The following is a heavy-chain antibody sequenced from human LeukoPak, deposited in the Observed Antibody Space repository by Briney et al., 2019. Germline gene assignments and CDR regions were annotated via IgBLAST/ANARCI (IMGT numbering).Heavy chain of an antibody. V-gene: IGHV4-59*01. Sequence: SETLSLTCTVSGGSISSYYRSWIRQPPGKGLEWIGYIYYSGSTNYNPSLKSRVTISVDTSKNQFSLRLSSVTAADTAVYYCARDVDTVLVDWGQGTLVTVSS. CDR1: GGSISSYY. CDR2: IYYSGST. D-gene: IGHD2-2*03. CDR3: ARDVDTVLVD. J-gene: IGHJ4*02.